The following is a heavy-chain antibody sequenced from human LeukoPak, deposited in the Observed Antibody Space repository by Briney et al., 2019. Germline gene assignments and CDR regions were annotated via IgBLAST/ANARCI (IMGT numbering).Heavy chain of an antibody. D-gene: IGHD2-2*01. CDR3: ARGFCSSTSCYLPTDY. CDR1: GYTFTSYG. J-gene: IGHJ4*02. V-gene: IGHV1-18*01. Sequence: ASVKVSCKASGYTFTSYGISWVRQAPGQGLEWMGWTSAYNGNTNYAQKLQGRVTMTTDTSTSTAYMELRSLRSDDTAVYYCARGFCSSTSCYLPTDYWGQGTLVTVSS. CDR2: TSAYNGNT.